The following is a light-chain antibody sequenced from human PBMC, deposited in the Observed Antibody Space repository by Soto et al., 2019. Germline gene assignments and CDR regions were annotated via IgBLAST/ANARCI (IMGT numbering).Light chain of an antibody. CDR1: QNIITY. J-gene: IGKJ1*01. CDR2: AAS. CDR3: QQSYSNPT. Sequence: DVQLTQSPSSLSVFVGDSVTVTCRASQNIITYLHWYHQKPGEAPTLLINAASTLQSGLPSRFSDRGSGTDFTLTITRLQPEDVGTYYCQQSYSNPTFGQGTPVEIK. V-gene: IGKV1-39*01.